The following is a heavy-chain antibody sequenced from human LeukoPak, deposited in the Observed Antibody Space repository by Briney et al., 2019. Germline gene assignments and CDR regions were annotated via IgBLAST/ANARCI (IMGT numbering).Heavy chain of an antibody. V-gene: IGHV3-7*01. J-gene: IGHJ5*02. D-gene: IGHD2-2*01. CDR1: GFTFSNYW. CDR2: IKQNESKT. Sequence: GGSLRLSCAASGFTFSNYWMSWVRQAPGKGLEWVANIKQNESKTYYVDSVKGRFTISRDNAKNSLYLQINNLRAEDTAVYYCAREASLYCSGNDCYWAFDRWGQGTLVTVSS. CDR3: AREASLYCSGNDCYWAFDR.